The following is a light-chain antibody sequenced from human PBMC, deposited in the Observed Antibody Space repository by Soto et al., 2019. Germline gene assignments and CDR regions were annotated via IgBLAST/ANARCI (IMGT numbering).Light chain of an antibody. Sequence: QSVLTQSPSASASLGASVKLTCTLSSGHSNYAIAWHQQQPEKGPRYLMKVNSGGSHIKGDGIPDRFSGSSSGAERYLFISSLQSKDEADYYCQTWGTGSAIVVFGGGTQLTVL. V-gene: IGLV4-69*01. CDR3: QTWGTGSAIVV. CDR1: SGHSNYA. CDR2: VNSGGSH. J-gene: IGLJ7*01.